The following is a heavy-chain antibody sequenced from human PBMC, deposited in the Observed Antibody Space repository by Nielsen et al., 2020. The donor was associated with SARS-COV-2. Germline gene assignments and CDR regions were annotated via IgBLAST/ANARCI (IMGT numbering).Heavy chain of an antibody. Sequence: SLKISCAASGFTFSSYSMNWVRQAPGKGLEWVSGISWNSGSIGYADSVKGRFTISRDNAKNSLYLQMNSLRAEDTALYYCAKAYGDYARRVGYFDYWGQGTLVTVSS. CDR3: AKAYGDYARRVGYFDY. J-gene: IGHJ4*02. V-gene: IGHV3-9*01. CDR2: ISWNSGSI. D-gene: IGHD4-17*01. CDR1: GFTFSSYS.